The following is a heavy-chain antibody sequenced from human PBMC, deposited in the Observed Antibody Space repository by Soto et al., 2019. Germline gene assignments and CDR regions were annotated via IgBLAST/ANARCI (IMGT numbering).Heavy chain of an antibody. D-gene: IGHD6-6*01. CDR2: IYASGHT. Sequence: QVQLQESGPGLVKPSETPSLTCSVSGGAISAFYWNWIRQSAGTGLEWIGRIYASGHTTYNPSLESRVSMSVDTSKHQFSLKLSSVSAADTAVYYCARSPSTSTIGSFDIWGQGRMVTVSS. CDR3: ARSPSTSTIGSFDI. CDR1: GGAISAFY. V-gene: IGHV4-4*07. J-gene: IGHJ3*02.